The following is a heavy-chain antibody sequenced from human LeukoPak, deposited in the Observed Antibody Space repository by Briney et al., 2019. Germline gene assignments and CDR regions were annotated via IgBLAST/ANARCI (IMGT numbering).Heavy chain of an antibody. D-gene: IGHD4-17*01. Sequence: GGSLRLSCAASGFKFGSFSMNWVRQAPGKGLEWLSYITSDSSSTYYSDSVKGRFTISRDNAKNSLYLQMNSLRVEDTAVYYCARVIGSYGDSAYWGQGTLVTVSS. CDR1: GFKFGSFS. J-gene: IGHJ4*02. CDR3: ARVIGSYGDSAY. CDR2: ITSDSSST. V-gene: IGHV3-48*04.